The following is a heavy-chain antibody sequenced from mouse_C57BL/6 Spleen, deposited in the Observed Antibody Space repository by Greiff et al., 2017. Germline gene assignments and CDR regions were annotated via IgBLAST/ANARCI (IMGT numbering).Heavy chain of an antibody. CDR1: GFTFSDYG. CDR3: ARPLFAY. V-gene: IGHV5-17*01. CDR2: ISSGSSTT. Sequence: EVHLVESGGGLVKPGGSLKLSCAASGFTFSDYGMHCVRQAPEKGLEWVAYISSGSSTTYYADTVKGRFTISRDNAKNTLFLQMTSLRSEDTAMYYCARPLFAYWGQGTLVTVSA. J-gene: IGHJ3*01.